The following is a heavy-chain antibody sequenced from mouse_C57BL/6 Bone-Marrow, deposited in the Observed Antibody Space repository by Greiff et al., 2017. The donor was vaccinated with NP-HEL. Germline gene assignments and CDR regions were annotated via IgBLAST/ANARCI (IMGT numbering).Heavy chain of an antibody. Sequence: EVKVVESGGGLVKPGGSLKLSCAASGFTFSSYAMSWVRQTPEKRLEWVATISDGGSYTYYPDNVKGRFTISRDNAKNNLYLQMSHLKSEDTAMYYCARGGGRGYFDYWGQGTTLTVSS. CDR2: ISDGGSYT. CDR3: ARGGGRGYFDY. J-gene: IGHJ2*01. CDR1: GFTFSSYA. D-gene: IGHD1-1*02. V-gene: IGHV5-4*03.